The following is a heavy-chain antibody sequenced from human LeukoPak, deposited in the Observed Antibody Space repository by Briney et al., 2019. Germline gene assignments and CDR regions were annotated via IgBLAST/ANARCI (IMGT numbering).Heavy chain of an antibody. J-gene: IGHJ4*02. Sequence: SETLSLTCTVSGGSISSYYWSWIRQPLGKGLEWIGYIYYSGSTNYNPSLKSRVTISADTSKNQFSLKLSSVTATDTAVYYCARVSGGYYYVPFWGQGTLVIVSS. D-gene: IGHD3-22*01. CDR2: IYYSGST. V-gene: IGHV4-59*08. CDR1: GGSISSYY. CDR3: ARVSGGYYYVPF.